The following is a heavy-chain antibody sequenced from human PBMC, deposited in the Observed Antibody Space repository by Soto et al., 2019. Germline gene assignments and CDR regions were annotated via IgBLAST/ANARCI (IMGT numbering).Heavy chain of an antibody. D-gene: IGHD6-19*01. CDR3: ASLSSGWYRRYGMDV. CDR2: IYYSGST. Sequence: SETLSLTGTVSGGSVSSGSYYWSWIRQPPGKGLEWIGYIYYSGSTSDNPSLKSRVTISVDTSKNQFSLKLSSVPAADTAVYYCASLSSGWYRRYGMDVWGQGTRVTVSS. J-gene: IGHJ6*02. CDR1: GGSVSSGSYY. V-gene: IGHV4-61*01.